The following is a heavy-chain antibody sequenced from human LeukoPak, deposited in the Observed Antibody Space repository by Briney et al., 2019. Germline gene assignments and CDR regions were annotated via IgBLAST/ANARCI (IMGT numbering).Heavy chain of an antibody. V-gene: IGHV4-34*01. Sequence: SETLSLTCAVYGASFSGYNWNWIRQPPGKGLEWIGEINHSGSTNYNPSLKSRVIISVDTSKKQFSLNLNSVTAADTAVYYCARGLGPIRPPNPDYGGNSDEYYFDYWGQGTLVTVSS. CDR2: INHSGST. CDR1: GASFSGYN. D-gene: IGHD4-23*01. J-gene: IGHJ4*02. CDR3: ARGLGPIRPPNPDYGGNSDEYYFDY.